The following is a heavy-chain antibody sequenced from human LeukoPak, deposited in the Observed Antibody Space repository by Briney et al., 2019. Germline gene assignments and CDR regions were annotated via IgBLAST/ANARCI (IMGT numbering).Heavy chain of an antibody. CDR1: GYTFTSYD. Sequence: ASVKVSCKASGYTFTSYDINWVRQATGRGLEWMGWMNPNSGNTGYAQKFQGRVTMTRNTSISTAYMELSSLRSEDTAVYYCARGHGVAYCTNGVCFSHNWFDPWGQGTLVTVSS. CDR2: MNPNSGNT. D-gene: IGHD2-8*01. CDR3: ARGHGVAYCTNGVCFSHNWFDP. J-gene: IGHJ5*02. V-gene: IGHV1-8*01.